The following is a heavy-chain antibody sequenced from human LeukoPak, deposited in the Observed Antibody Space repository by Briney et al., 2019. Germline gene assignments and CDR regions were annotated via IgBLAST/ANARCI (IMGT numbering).Heavy chain of an antibody. CDR2: INHSGST. CDR3: ARGRYSGYDYFSWYFDL. Sequence: SETLSLTCAVYGGSFSGYYWSWIRQPPGKGLEWIGEINHSGSTNYNPSLKSRVTISVDTSKNQFSLKLSSVTAADTAVYYCARGRYSGYDYFSWYFDLWGQETLVTVSS. CDR1: GGSFSGYY. J-gene: IGHJ2*01. D-gene: IGHD5-12*01. V-gene: IGHV4-34*01.